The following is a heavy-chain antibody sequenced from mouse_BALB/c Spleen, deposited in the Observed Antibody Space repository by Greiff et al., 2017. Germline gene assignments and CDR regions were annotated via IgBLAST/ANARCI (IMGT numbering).Heavy chain of an antibody. CDR3: ARSSVYYDYAGFAY. CDR2: ISSGSSTI. Sequence: EVKLVESGGGLVQPGGSRKLSCAASGFTFSSFGMHWVRQAPEKGLEWVAYISSGSSTIYYADTVKGRFTISRDNPKNTLFLQMTSLRSEDTAMYYCARSSVYYDYAGFAYWGQGTLVTVSA. CDR1: GFTFSSFG. D-gene: IGHD2-4*01. J-gene: IGHJ3*01. V-gene: IGHV5-17*02.